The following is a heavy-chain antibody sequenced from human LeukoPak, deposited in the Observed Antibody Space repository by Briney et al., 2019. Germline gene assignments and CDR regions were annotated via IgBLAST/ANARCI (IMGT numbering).Heavy chain of an antibody. CDR2: INHSGST. CDR1: GGSFSGYY. J-gene: IGHJ4*02. Sequence: SETLSLTCAVYGGSFSGYYWSWIRQPPGKGLEWIGEINHSGSTNYNPSLKSRVTISVDTSKNQFSLKLSSVTAADTAVYYCARGVGYCSGGSCPGELPPFDYWGQGTLVTVSS. D-gene: IGHD2-15*01. CDR3: ARGVGYCSGGSCPGELPPFDY. V-gene: IGHV4-34*01.